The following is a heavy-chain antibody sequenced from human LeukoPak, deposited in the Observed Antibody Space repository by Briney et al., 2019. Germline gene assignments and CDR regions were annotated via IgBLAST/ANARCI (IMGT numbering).Heavy chain of an antibody. V-gene: IGHV4-34*01. Sequence: SETRSLTCAVYGGSFSGYYWSWIRQPPGKGLEWIGEINHSGSTNYNPSLKSRVTISVDTSKNQFSLKLSSVTAADTAVYYCATRNSGSYSIWGQGTMVTVSS. CDR2: INHSGST. D-gene: IGHD1-26*01. J-gene: IGHJ3*02. CDR1: GGSFSGYY. CDR3: ATRNSGSYSI.